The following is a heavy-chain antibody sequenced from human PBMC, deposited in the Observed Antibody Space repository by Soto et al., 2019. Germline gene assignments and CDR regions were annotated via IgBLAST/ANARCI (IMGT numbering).Heavy chain of an antibody. CDR3: AKGDNLGPKTGYAFDP. CDR2: TYFRSKWYN. V-gene: IGHV6-1*01. Sequence: SQTLSLTCAISGDSVSSNTASWNWIRQSHSRGLEWLGRTYFRSKWYNDYAVSVKSRIIINPDTSNNQFSLQLNSVTPEDTAVYFCAKGDNLGPKTGYAFDPWGQGVMVTVSS. J-gene: IGHJ5*02. D-gene: IGHD5-12*01. CDR1: GDSVSSNTAS.